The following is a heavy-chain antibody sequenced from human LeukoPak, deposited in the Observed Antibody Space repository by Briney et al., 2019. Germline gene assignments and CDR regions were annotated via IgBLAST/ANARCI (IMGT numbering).Heavy chain of an antibody. J-gene: IGHJ4*02. V-gene: IGHV3-21*01. CDR3: ARDRWLSRYYFDY. CDR2: ISSSSSYI. CDR1: GFTFSSYA. Sequence: GRSLRLSCAASGFTFSSYAMHWVRQAPGKGLEWVSSISSSSSYIYYTDSVKGRFTISRDNAKNSLYLQMNSLRAEDTAVYYCARDRWLSRYYFDYWGQGTLVTVSS. D-gene: IGHD3-22*01.